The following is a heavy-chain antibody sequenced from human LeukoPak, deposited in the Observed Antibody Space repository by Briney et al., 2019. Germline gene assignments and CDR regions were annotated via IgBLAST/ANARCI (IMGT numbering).Heavy chain of an antibody. CDR2: IKQDGSET. D-gene: IGHD6-13*01. CDR3: ARAGGARSSWSY. J-gene: IGHJ4*02. Sequence: GGSLRLSGAASGFTFSSYWMNWVRKPPGKGLEGVANIKQDGSETYYVDSVKGRFTISRDNAKNSLNLQMNSLRVEDTAVYYCARAGGARSSWSYWGQGTLVTVSS. CDR1: GFTFSSYW. V-gene: IGHV3-7*01.